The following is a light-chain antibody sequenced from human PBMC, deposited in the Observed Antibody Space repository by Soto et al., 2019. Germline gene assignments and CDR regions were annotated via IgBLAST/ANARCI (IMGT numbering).Light chain of an antibody. CDR1: KRVSSSY. Sequence: PGVRVTLSCRASKRVSSSYLTWYQQKPGQAPRLLIYGASTRATSIPARFSGSGSGTDFTLTISSLQPEDFAVYYCQQDYNLPWTFGQGTKVEIK. CDR3: QQDYNLPWT. J-gene: IGKJ1*01. CDR2: GAS. V-gene: IGKV3D-7*01.